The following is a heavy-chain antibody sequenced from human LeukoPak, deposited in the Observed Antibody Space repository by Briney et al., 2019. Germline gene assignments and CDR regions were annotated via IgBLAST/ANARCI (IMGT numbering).Heavy chain of an antibody. CDR2: IYYSGST. D-gene: IGHD3-10*01. Sequence: SQTLSLTCTVSGGSISSGDYSWSWIRQPPGKGLEWIGYIYYSGSTYYNPSLKSRVTISVDTSKNQFSLKLSSVTAADTAVYYCARVDYYGSRSFSKDWFDPWGQGTLVTVSS. CDR1: GGSISSGDYS. J-gene: IGHJ5*02. CDR3: ARVDYYGSRSFSKDWFDP. V-gene: IGHV4-30-4*01.